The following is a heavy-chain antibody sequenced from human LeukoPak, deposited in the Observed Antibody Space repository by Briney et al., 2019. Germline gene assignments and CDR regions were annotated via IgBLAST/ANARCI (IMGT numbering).Heavy chain of an antibody. J-gene: IGHJ4*02. CDR3: ARDLGVVVIQYYFDY. CDR1: GFTFSSYG. CDR2: IWYDGSNK. D-gene: IGHD3-22*01. Sequence: GGSLRLSCAASGFTFSSYGMHWVRQAPGKGLEWVAVIWYDGSNKYYADSVKGRFTISRDNSKNTLYLQMNSLRAEDTAVYYCARDLGVVVIQYYFDYWGQGTLVTVSS. V-gene: IGHV3-33*01.